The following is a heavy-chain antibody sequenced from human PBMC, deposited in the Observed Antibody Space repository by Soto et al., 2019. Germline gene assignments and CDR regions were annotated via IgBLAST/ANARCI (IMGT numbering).Heavy chain of an antibody. CDR1: GGSVSSGSYY. V-gene: IGHV4-61*01. CDR2: IYYSGST. J-gene: IGHJ4*02. D-gene: IGHD4-17*01. Sequence: SETLSLTCTVSGGSVSSGSYYWSWIRQPPGKGLEWIGYIYYSGSTNYNPSLKSRVTISVDTSKNQFSLKLSSVTAADTAVYYCASTTVTTPQYYFDYWGQGTLVTVSS. CDR3: ASTTVTTPQYYFDY.